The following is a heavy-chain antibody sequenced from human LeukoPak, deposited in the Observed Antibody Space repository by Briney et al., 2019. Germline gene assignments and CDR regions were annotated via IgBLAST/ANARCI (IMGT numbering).Heavy chain of an antibody. CDR1: GFTFSSYW. CDR3: ARDPGRETDY. J-gene: IGHJ4*02. CDR2: IKQDGSEK. Sequence: GGSLRLSCGASGFTFSSYWMNWVRQAPGKGLEWVANIKQDGSEKYYVDSVKGRFTISRDNAKNSLYLQMNSLRAEDTAVYYCARDPGRETDYWGQGTLVTVSS. D-gene: IGHD1-1*01. V-gene: IGHV3-7*01.